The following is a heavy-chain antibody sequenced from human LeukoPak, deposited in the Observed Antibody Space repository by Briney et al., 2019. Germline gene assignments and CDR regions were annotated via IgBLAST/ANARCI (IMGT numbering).Heavy chain of an antibody. CDR1: GFTFSSYA. D-gene: IGHD2-8*01. CDR3: ARGYCTNGVCYSPWFDP. J-gene: IGHJ5*02. CDR2: ISYDGSNK. V-gene: IGHV3-30-3*01. Sequence: GRSLRLSCAASGFTFSSYAMHWVRQAPGKGLEWVAVISYDGSNKYYADSVKGRFTISRDNSKNTLYLQMSSLRAEDTAVYYCARGYCTNGVCYSPWFDPWGQGTLVTVSS.